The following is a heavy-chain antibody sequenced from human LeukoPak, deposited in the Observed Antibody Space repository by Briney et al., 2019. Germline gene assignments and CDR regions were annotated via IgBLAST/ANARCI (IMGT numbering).Heavy chain of an antibody. V-gene: IGHV3-30*18. J-gene: IGHJ4*02. CDR2: ISTDGKDK. D-gene: IGHD2-2*01. CDR3: AKDQKWGPADYYFDS. Sequence: GGSLRLSCAASGFTLSSYAMHWVRQAPGKGLEWVTVISTDGKDKKYADSVKGRFAIPRDNSKDTLDLQMNSLRAEDTAVYYCAKDQKWGPADYYFDSWGQGTLVTVSS. CDR1: GFTLSSYA.